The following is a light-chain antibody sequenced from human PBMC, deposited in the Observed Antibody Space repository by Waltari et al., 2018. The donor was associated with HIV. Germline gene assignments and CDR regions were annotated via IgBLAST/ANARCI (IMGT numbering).Light chain of an antibody. V-gene: IGLV8-61*01. Sequence: QTVVTQGPSFSVSPGGTVTLTCGLSSGSVSTSYYPRWYQQTPGQAQRTLIYNTNTRSSGVPDRFAGSILGNKAALTIAGAQADDESDYYCVLYMGSGISVFGGGTKLTVL. CDR3: VLYMGSGISV. J-gene: IGLJ3*02. CDR2: NTN. CDR1: SGSVSTSYY.